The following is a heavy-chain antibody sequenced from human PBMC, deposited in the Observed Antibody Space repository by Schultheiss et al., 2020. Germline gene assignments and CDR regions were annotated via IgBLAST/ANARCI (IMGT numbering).Heavy chain of an antibody. V-gene: IGHV3-23*01. J-gene: IGHJ4*02. CDR3: AKAAGSAAINPDDY. D-gene: IGHD2-2*01. Sequence: GGSLRLSCAASGFTVSSNYMTWVRQAPGKGLEWVSAISGSGGSTYYADSVKGRFTISRDNSKNTLYLQMNSLRAEDTAVYYCAKAAGSAAINPDDYWGQGTLVTVSS. CDR1: GFTVSSNY. CDR2: ISGSGGST.